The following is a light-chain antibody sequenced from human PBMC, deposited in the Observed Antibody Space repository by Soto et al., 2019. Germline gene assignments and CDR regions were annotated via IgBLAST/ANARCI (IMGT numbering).Light chain of an antibody. CDR2: GAS. Sequence: EIVLTQSPGTLSLSPGERATLSCRASQSVSSSYLAWYQQKPGQAPRLLIYGASSRATGIPDRFSGGGSGTDFTLTISRLEPEDFAVCYCHQHAESPLTFGGGTKVDIK. V-gene: IGKV3-20*01. J-gene: IGKJ4*01. CDR1: QSVSSSY. CDR3: HQHAESPLT.